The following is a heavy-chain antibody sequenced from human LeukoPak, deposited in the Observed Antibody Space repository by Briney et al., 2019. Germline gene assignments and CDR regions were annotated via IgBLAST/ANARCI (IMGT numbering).Heavy chain of an antibody. CDR2: ISWNSGSI. V-gene: IGHV3-9*01. CDR1: GFTFDDYA. D-gene: IGHD4-17*01. CDR3: AKDSYGDLNYFDY. J-gene: IGHJ4*02. Sequence: PGGSLRLSCAAFGFTFDDYAMHWVRQAPGKGLEWVSGISWNSGSIGYADSVKGRFTISRDNAKNSLYLQMNSLRAEDTALYYCAKDSYGDLNYFDYWGQGTLVTVSS.